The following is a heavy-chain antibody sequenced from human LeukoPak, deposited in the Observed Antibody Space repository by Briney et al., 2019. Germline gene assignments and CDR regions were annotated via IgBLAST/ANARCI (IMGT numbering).Heavy chain of an antibody. CDR2: FIIILGIA. D-gene: IGHD4-17*01. CDR3: ARGDDYGDYVIGNWFDL. CDR1: AGTLTSYA. Sequence: AVNVSRTASAGTLTSYAISWVRQAPAQGHEWVGRFIIILGIAKYAQNPQGRVTITADKSTSTAYMELSRLRSDDTAVYYCARGDDYGDYVIGNWFDLWGQGTLVTVSS. J-gene: IGHJ5*02. V-gene: IGHV1-69*04.